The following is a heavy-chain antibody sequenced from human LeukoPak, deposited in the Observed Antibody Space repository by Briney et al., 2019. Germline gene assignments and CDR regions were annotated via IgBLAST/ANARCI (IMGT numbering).Heavy chain of an antibody. J-gene: IGHJ6*03. CDR2: ISYDGSNK. CDR3: ARGNSGYDYYYYYYMDV. V-gene: IGHV3-30*04. D-gene: IGHD5-12*01. CDR1: GFTFSSYA. Sequence: GGSLRLSCAASGFTFSSYAMHWVRQAPGKGLEWVAVISYDGSNKYYADSVKGRFTISRDNSKNTLYLQMNSLRAEDTAVYYCARGNSGYDYYYYYYMDVWGKGTTVTVSS.